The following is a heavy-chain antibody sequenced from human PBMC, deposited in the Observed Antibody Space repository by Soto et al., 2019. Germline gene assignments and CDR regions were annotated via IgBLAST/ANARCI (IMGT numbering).Heavy chain of an antibody. D-gene: IGHD1-1*01. CDR2: MNPSSGHA. CDR3: ASVRGVKLVRC. V-gene: IGHV1-8*01. Sequence: QVQLVQSGAEVKKPGASVKVSCKASGYTFSSYDINWVRQATGQGLEWMGWMNPSSGHAGYAQKFQGRSTMTRDTAISTAYMERSCLTVEEAAVYFWASVRGVKLVRCWGHGTLVTVS. J-gene: IGHJ4*01. CDR1: GYTFSSYD.